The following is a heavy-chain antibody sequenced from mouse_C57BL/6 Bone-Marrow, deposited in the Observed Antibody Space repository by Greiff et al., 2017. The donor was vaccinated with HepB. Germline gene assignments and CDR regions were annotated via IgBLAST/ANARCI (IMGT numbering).Heavy chain of an antibody. J-gene: IGHJ2*01. CDR1: GYSITSGYY. CDR3: AGGSVDY. D-gene: IGHD1-1*02. CDR2: ISYDGSN. Sequence: EVKLEESGPGLVKPSQSLSLTCSVTGYSITSGYYWNWIRQFPGNNLEWMGYISYDGSNNYNPSLKNRISITRDTSKNQFFLKLNSVTTEDTATYYCAGGSVDYWGQGTTLTVSS. V-gene: IGHV3-6*01.